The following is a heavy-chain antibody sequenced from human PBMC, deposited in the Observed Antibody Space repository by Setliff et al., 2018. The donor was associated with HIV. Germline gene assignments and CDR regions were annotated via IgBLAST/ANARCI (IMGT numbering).Heavy chain of an antibody. CDR3: ARALYGDYGGDLNWLDP. J-gene: IGHJ5*02. D-gene: IGHD4-17*01. CDR2: INTNSGSP. CDR1: GYNFKNYA. V-gene: IGHV7-4-1*02. Sequence: ASVKVSCKTSGYNFKNYAINWVRQAPGQGLEWMGWINTNSGSPTYAQAFTGRFLFSVDTVVATAYLQINNLKTEDTAVYYCARALYGDYGGDLNWLDPWGQGTRVTVSS.